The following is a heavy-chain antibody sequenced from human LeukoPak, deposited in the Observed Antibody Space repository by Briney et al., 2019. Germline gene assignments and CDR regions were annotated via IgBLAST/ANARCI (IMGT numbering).Heavy chain of an antibody. CDR1: GYSFTSYW. CDR3: ARIAAAGSRYYYYMDV. V-gene: IGHV5-51*01. CDR2: IYPGDSDT. D-gene: IGHD6-13*01. Sequence: GESLKISCKGSGYSFTSYWIGWVRQMPGKGLEWMGIIYPGDSDTRYSPSFQGQVTISADKSISTAYLQWSSLKASDTAMYYCARIAAAGSRYYYYMDVWGKGTTVTISS. J-gene: IGHJ6*03.